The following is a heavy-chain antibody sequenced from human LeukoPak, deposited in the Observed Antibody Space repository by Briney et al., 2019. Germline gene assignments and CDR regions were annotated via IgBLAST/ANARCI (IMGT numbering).Heavy chain of an antibody. V-gene: IGHV1-18*01. CDR1: GYSFTTYG. D-gene: IGHD2-8*01. CDR3: ARSEYTNPYFDF. J-gene: IGHJ4*02. CDR2: ISPSNGNT. Sequence: ASVKVSCTASGYSFTTYGINWVRQAPGQGLEWMGWISPSNGNTDYALRLQGRVTMTTDSSTTTAYMELRSLRSDDTAFYYCARSEYTNPYFDFWGQGTLVTVSS.